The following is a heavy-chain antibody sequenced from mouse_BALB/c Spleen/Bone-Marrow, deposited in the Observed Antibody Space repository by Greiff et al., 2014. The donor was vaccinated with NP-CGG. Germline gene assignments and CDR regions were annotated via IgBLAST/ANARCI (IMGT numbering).Heavy chain of an antibody. Sequence: EVMLVESGGGLVKPGGSLKLSCAASGFTFSSCAMSWVRQTPEKRLEWVATISSGGSYTYCLDSVKGRFAISRDNAKNTLYLRMSSLRSKDTAMYYCARAGRYDGNFDYWGQGTTLTVSS. CDR1: GFTFSSCA. CDR2: ISSGGSYT. D-gene: IGHD2-14*01. CDR3: ARAGRYDGNFDY. V-gene: IGHV5-9-1*01. J-gene: IGHJ2*01.